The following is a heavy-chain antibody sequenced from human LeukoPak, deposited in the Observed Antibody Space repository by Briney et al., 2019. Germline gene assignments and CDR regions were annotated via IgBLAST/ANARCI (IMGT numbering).Heavy chain of an antibody. D-gene: IGHD3-22*01. Sequence: PGGSLRLSCTASGFTFSSYWMSWVRQAPGKGLEWVANIKQDESEKYYVDSVKGRFTISRDNAKNSLYLQMNSLRAEDTALYYCARASYYDSSGYGPYYFDYWGQGTLVTVSS. CDR1: GFTFSSYW. CDR3: ARASYYDSSGYGPYYFDY. J-gene: IGHJ4*02. CDR2: IKQDESEK. V-gene: IGHV3-7*03.